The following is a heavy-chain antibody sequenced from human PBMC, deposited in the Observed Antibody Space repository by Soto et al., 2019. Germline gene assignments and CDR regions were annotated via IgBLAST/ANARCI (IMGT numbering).Heavy chain of an antibody. CDR1: GFTFSGSA. D-gene: IGHD3-3*01. CDR3: TRHRSRLWSGYSGDAFDI. CDR2: IRSKASSYAT. Sequence: HPGGSLRLSCAASGFTFSGSAMHWVRQSSGKGLEWVGRIRSKASSYATAYAASVKGRFTISRDDSKNTAYLQMNSLKTEDTAVYYCTRHRSRLWSGYSGDAFDIWGQGTMVTVSS. V-gene: IGHV3-73*01. J-gene: IGHJ3*02.